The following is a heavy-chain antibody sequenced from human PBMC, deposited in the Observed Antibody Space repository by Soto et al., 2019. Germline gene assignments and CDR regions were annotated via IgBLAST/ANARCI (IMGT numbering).Heavy chain of an antibody. Sequence: QVQVVESGGGVVQPGRSLRLSCAASGFTFSSFGMHWVRQAPGKGLEWVAVIWHDGKNKYYADSAKGRFTISRDNSKNTLYLQLNSLSAEDTAVYDCARDPGQEEDMDYWGQGPLVTVSS. CDR3: ARDPGQEEDMDY. V-gene: IGHV3-33*01. CDR2: IWHDGKNK. CDR1: GFTFSSFG. J-gene: IGHJ4*02.